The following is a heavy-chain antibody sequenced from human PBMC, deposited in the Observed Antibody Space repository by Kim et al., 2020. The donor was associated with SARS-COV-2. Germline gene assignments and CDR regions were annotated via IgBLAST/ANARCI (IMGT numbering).Heavy chain of an antibody. CDR2: IYYSGST. J-gene: IGHJ6*02. CDR3: ARHQYSYGYLGYYYGMDV. CDR1: GGSISSYY. D-gene: IGHD5-18*01. Sequence: SETLSLTCTVSGGSISSYYWSWIRQPPGKGLEWIGYIYYSGSTNYNPSLKSRVTISVDTSKNQFSLKLSSVTAADTAVYYCARHQYSYGYLGYYYGMDVWGQGTTVTVSS. V-gene: IGHV4-59*08.